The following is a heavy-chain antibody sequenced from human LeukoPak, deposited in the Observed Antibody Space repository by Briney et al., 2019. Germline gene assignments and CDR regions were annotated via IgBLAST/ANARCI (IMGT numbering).Heavy chain of an antibody. CDR2: IYYSGST. CDR1: GGSISSYY. CDR3: ARRGTYNWFDP. D-gene: IGHD1-14*01. J-gene: IGHJ5*02. V-gene: IGHV4-59*01. Sequence: PSETLSLTCTVSGGSISSYYWSWIRQPRGKGLEWIGYIYYSGSTNYNPSLKSRVTISVDTSKNQFSLKLSSVTAADTAVYYCARRGTYNWFDPWGQGTLVTVSS.